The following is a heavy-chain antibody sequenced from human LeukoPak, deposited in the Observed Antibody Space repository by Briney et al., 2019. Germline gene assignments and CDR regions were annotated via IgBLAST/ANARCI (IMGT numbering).Heavy chain of an antibody. CDR3: ARRGCTNGVCYNNWFDP. Sequence: SEALSLTCAVSGGSISSGGYSWSWIRQPPGKGLEWIGYIYHSGSTYYNPSLKSRVTISVDTSKNQFSLKLSSVTAADTAVYYCARRGCTNGVCYNNWFDPWGQGTLVTVSS. D-gene: IGHD2-8*01. CDR1: GGSISSGGYS. J-gene: IGHJ5*02. CDR2: IYHSGST. V-gene: IGHV4-30-2*01.